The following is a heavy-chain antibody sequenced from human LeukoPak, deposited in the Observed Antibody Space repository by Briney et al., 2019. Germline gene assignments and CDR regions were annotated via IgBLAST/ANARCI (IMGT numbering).Heavy chain of an antibody. Sequence: SETLSLTCAVSGGSINSHYWSWIRQPPGKGLEWIADIYYSGSTNYNPSLKSRVTISVDTSKSQFSLKLTSVTAADTPVYYCARSSCSATSCYLPFDSWGQGAHVSVSS. J-gene: IGHJ4*02. CDR3: ARSSCSATSCYLPFDS. CDR2: IYYSGST. V-gene: IGHV4-59*11. CDR1: GGSINSHY. D-gene: IGHD2-2*01.